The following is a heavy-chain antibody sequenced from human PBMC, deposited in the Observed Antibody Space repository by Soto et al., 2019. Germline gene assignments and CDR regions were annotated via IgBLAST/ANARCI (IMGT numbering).Heavy chain of an antibody. V-gene: IGHV1-69*02. CDR3: VGYYGSGSYPNNWFDP. J-gene: IGHJ5*02. CDR1: GGTFSSYT. CDR2: IIPILGIA. D-gene: IGHD3-10*01. Sequence: QVQLVQSGAEVKKPGSSVKVSCKASGGTFSSYTISWVRQAPGQGLEWMGRIIPILGIANYAQKFQGRVTITADKSTSTAYMEQSSLRSEDTAVYYCVGYYGSGSYPNNWFDPWGQGTLVTVSS.